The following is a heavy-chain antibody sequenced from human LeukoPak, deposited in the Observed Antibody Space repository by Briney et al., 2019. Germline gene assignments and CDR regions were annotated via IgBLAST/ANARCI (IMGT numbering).Heavy chain of an antibody. J-gene: IGHJ6*02. CDR3: ARGRGGIAAAGRYYCYCYGMDV. CDR2: MNPNSGNT. V-gene: IGHV1-8*01. CDR1: GYTFTSYD. Sequence: ASVKVSCKASGYTFTSYDINWVRQATGQGLEWMGWMNPNSGNTGYAQKFQGRVTVTRNTSISTAYMELSSLRSEDTAVYYCARGRGGIAAAGRYYCYCYGMDVWGQGTTVTVSS. D-gene: IGHD6-13*01.